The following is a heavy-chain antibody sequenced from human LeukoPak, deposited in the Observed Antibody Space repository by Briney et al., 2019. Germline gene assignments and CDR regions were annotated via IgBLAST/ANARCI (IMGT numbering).Heavy chain of an antibody. CDR1: GFTVSSNY. D-gene: IGHD3-22*01. V-gene: IGHV3-53*01. Sequence: PGGSLRLSCAASGFTVSSNYMSWVRQAPGKGLEWVSVIYSGGSTYYADSVKGRFTISRDNSKNTLYLQMNSLRAEDTAVYYCAREFYGSMIDPTSRAFDIWGQGTMVTVSS. J-gene: IGHJ3*02. CDR2: IYSGGST. CDR3: AREFYGSMIDPTSRAFDI.